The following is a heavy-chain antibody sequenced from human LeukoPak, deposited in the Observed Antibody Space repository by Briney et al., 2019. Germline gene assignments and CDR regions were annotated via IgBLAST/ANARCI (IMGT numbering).Heavy chain of an antibody. J-gene: IGHJ3*01. D-gene: IGHD3-22*01. CDR2: IIPIFGTA. Sequence: ASVKVSCKASGGTFSSYAISWVRQAPGQGLEWMGGIIPIFGTANYAQKFQGRVTITADESTSTAYMELRSLRSDDTAVYYCARDYYESSGYWHDVFDVWGQGTTVTVSS. CDR1: GGTFSSYA. CDR3: ARDYYESSGYWHDVFDV. V-gene: IGHV1-69*01.